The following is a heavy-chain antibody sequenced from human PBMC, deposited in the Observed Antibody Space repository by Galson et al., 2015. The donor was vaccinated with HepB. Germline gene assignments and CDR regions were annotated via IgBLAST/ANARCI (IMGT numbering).Heavy chain of an antibody. CDR2: ISYDGSNK. V-gene: IGHV3-30*04. CDR3: AKEWQLVGLGTSIGGTDV. Sequence: SLRLSCAASGFTFSSYAMHWVRQAPGKGLEWVAVISYDGSNKYYADSVKGRFTISRDNSKNTLYLQMNSLRAEDTAVYYCAKEWQLVGLGTSIGGTDVWGQGTTVTVSS. CDR1: GFTFSSYA. J-gene: IGHJ6*02. D-gene: IGHD6-13*01.